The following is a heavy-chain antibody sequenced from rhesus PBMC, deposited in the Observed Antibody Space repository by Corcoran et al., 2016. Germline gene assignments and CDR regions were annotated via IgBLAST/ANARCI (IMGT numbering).Heavy chain of an antibody. J-gene: IGHJ4*01. D-gene: IGHD1-44*02. V-gene: IGHV1-200*01. CDR2: NKPNNGKT. CDR3: VAGRYYGDY. Sequence: QVQLVQSGAEVRKPGTSVKLSCKTSAYTFTSYFLNWVSQAPGQVLEWMEGNKPNNGKTGNEKKCQGRVTVTRDTSTTTAYMELNSLRSTDPAVYYCVAGRYYGDYWGQGVLVTVSS. CDR1: AYTFTSYF.